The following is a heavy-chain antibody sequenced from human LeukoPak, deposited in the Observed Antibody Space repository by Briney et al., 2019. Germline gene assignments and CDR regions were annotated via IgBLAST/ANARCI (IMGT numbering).Heavy chain of an antibody. Sequence: PGGSLRLSCAASGFTFSSSWMSWVRQAPGKGLEWVANIKQDGSEKYYVGSVKGRFTISRDNSKNTLYLQMNSLRAEDTAVYYCAKVMDFWSGYYPSLDYWGQGTLVTVSS. D-gene: IGHD3-3*01. V-gene: IGHV3-7*02. CDR1: GFTFSSSW. CDR2: IKQDGSEK. J-gene: IGHJ4*02. CDR3: AKVMDFWSGYYPSLDY.